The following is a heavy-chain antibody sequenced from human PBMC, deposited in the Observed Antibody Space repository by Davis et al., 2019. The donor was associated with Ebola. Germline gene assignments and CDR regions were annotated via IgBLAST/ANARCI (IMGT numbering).Heavy chain of an antibody. CDR2: ITFSGSSD. CDR3: ARDWAFDI. Sequence: GGSLRLSCSASGFIFSSYWMSWVRQAPGKGLEWVAVITFSGSSDYYADSVKGRFTISRDNSKNTLYLQMNSLRAEDTAVYYCARDWAFDIWGQGTMVTVSS. V-gene: IGHV3-30*03. CDR1: GFIFSSYW. J-gene: IGHJ3*02.